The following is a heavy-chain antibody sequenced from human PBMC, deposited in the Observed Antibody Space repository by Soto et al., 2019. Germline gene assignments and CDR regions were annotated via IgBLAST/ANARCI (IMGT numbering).Heavy chain of an antibody. CDR1: GGSIVTGSYY. V-gene: IGHV4-39*01. D-gene: IGHD1-1*01. CDR2: IYYSGNT. J-gene: IGHJ6*02. Sequence: SETLSLSCTVSGGSIVTGSYYWGWIRQPPGKGLEWLGHIYYSGNTYYPPSLKSRVTISVDTSKNQFSLRLSSVTAADTAVYYCARLPQEYNYYGMDVWGQGTTVTVSS. CDR3: ARLPQEYNYYGMDV.